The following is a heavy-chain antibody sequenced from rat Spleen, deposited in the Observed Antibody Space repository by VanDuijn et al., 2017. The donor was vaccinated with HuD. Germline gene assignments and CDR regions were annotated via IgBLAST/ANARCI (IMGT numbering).Heavy chain of an antibody. D-gene: IGHD1-12*03. V-gene: IGHV2-32*01. J-gene: IGHJ2*01. CDR1: GFSLSSYN. CDR3: AREDIDYYDGYHRDF. CDR2: MWSDGDT. Sequence: QVQLKESGPGLVQPSETLSLTCTVSGFSLSSYNVHWVRQPPGKGLEWMGVMWSDGDTSYNSALKSRLSISRDTSKSQVFLKMSSLQTEDTATYYCAREDIDYYDGYHRDFWGQGVMVTVSS.